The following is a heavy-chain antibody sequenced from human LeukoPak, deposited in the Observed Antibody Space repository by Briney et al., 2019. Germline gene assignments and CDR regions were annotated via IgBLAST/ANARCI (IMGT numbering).Heavy chain of an antibody. Sequence: GGSLRLSCAASGFTFSTYWMTWVRQAPGKGLEWVANIKQDDSVKHYVESVKGRFTISRDNAKNSLYLQMNSLRAEDTALYYCATSGYCTTTRCDWGLVYDYWGQGTLVTVSS. CDR1: GFTFSTYW. CDR3: ATSGYCTTTRCDWGLVYDY. CDR2: IKQDDSVK. V-gene: IGHV3-7*03. J-gene: IGHJ4*02. D-gene: IGHD2-2*01.